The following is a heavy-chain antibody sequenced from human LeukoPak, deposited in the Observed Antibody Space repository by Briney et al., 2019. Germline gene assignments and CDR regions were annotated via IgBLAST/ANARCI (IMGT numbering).Heavy chain of an antibody. J-gene: IGHJ6*02. CDR3: AREFSGSYYYYYYGMDV. Sequence: GGSLRLSCAASGFTFSSYEMNWVSQAPGKWLEWVSYLSRSGSTIYYADSVKGRFTISRDNAKNSLYLQMNSLRAEDTAVYYCAREFSGSYYYYYYGMDVWGQGTTVTVSS. CDR1: GFTFSSYE. V-gene: IGHV3-48*03. CDR2: LSRSGSTI. D-gene: IGHD1-26*01.